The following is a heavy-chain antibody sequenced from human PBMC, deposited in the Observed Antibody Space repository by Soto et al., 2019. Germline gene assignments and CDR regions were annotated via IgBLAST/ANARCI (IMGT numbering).Heavy chain of an antibody. CDR3: ARDSTPGWHFDY. CDR2: ISSSSSSI. CDR1: GFTLSSYS. J-gene: IGHJ4*02. D-gene: IGHD6-19*01. V-gene: IGHV3-48*02. Sequence: EAQLVESGGGLVQPGGSLRLSCAASGFTLSSYSMNWVRQAPGKGLEWISYISSSSSSIYYADSVQGRFTISRDNAKNSLYLQRKSLRDEDTAVYYCARDSTPGWHFDYWGQGTLVTVSS.